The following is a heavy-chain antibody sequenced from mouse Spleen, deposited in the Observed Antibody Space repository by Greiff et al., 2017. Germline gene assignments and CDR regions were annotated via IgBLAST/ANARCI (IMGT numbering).Heavy chain of an antibody. CDR1: GFTFSSYG. Sequence: EVKLMESGGGLVKPGGSLKLSCAASGFTFSSYGMSWVRQTPEKRLEWVATISGGGSYTYYPDSVKGRFTISRDNAKNNLYLQMSSLRSEDTALYYCARHGNYGYWYFDVWGAGTTVTVSS. J-gene: IGHJ1*01. D-gene: IGHD2-1*01. CDR3: ARHGNYGYWYFDV. V-gene: IGHV5-9-2*01. CDR2: ISGGGSYT.